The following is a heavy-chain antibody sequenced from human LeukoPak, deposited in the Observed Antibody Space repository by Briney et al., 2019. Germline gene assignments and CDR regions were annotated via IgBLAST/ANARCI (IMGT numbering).Heavy chain of an antibody. D-gene: IGHD6-13*01. V-gene: IGHV3-30-3*01. CDR1: GFTFSTYA. CDR3: ARDRLAPPGVYWSDP. J-gene: IGHJ5*02. CDR2: ISSDGNHK. Sequence: GGSLRLSCAASGFTFSTYAMHWVRQAPGKGLEWVAAISSDGNHKHFADSVKGRFTISRDNSKNTVYLQMSSLRAEDTAVYYCARDRLAPPGVYWSDPWGQGTLVTVSS.